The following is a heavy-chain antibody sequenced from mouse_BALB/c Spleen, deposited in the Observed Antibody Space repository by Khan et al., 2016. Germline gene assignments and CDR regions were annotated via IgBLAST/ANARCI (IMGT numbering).Heavy chain of an antibody. CDR1: GFTFSDAW. CDR2: IRGETNNHAI. CDR3: ALSDHDAVDY. J-gene: IGHJ4*01. D-gene: IGHD2-4*01. Sequence: EVKLEESGGGLVQPGGSMKLSCAASGFTFSDAWMDWVRQSPERGLEWVAEIRGETNNHAIYYAEPVKGRFTISRDDSKSSVYLRMNSLRAEDAGIYYCALSDHDAVDYWGQGTSVTV. V-gene: IGHV6-6*01.